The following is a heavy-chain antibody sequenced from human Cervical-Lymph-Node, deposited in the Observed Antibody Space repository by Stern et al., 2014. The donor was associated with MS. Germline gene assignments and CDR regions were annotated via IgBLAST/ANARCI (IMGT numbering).Heavy chain of an antibody. CDR2: IYASGSP. V-gene: IGHV4-4*07. Sequence: VQLQESGPGLVKPSETLSLACTVSGGSISGFYWSWIRQPAGKGLEWIGRIYASGSPGQNPSLKRRVTTAEETPMHQFSPVLSAVTAADTAVYYCARDLRSEYSSSGFDYWGQGTLVTVSS. D-gene: IGHD6-6*01. CDR1: GGSISGFY. CDR3: ARDLRSEYSSSGFDY. J-gene: IGHJ4*02.